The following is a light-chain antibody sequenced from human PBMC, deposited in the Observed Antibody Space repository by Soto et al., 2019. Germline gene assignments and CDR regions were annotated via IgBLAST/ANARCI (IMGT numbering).Light chain of an antibody. Sequence: EIVLTQSPATLSLSPGERATLSCRASQSVSSKLAWFQQKPGQAPSLPIYGASTRATGVPVRFSGSGSGTEFTLTINSLQSEDFAVYYCQQYNNWPHTFGQGTKVDIK. V-gene: IGKV3-15*01. CDR3: QQYNNWPHT. CDR2: GAS. J-gene: IGKJ2*01. CDR1: QSVSSK.